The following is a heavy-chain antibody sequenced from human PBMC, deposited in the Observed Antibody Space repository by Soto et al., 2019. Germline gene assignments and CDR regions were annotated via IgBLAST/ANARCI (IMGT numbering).Heavy chain of an antibody. CDR2: ISSSSSTI. CDR1: GFTFSSYS. J-gene: IGHJ4*02. V-gene: IGHV3-48*02. D-gene: IGHD3-3*01. CDR3: ARSIRDFWSGHPTETFHY. Sequence: PGGSLRLSCAASGFTFSSYSMNWVRQAPGKGLEWVSYISSSSSTIYYADSVKGRFTISRDNAKNSLYLQMNSLRDEDTAVYYCARSIRDFWSGHPTETFHYWGQGTLVTVSS.